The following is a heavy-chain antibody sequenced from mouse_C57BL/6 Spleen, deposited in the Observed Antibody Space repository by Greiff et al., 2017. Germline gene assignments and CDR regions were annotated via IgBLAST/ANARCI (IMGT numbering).Heavy chain of an antibody. CDR2: ILPGSGST. Sequence: QVQLQQSGAELMKPGASVKLSCKATGYTFTGYWIEWVKQRPGHGLEWIGEILPGSGSTNYNVKFKGKATFTADTSSNTAYMQLSSLTTEDSAIYYCARRYDGYSLYWYFDVWGTGTTVTVSS. CDR3: ARRYDGYSLYWYFDV. V-gene: IGHV1-9*01. J-gene: IGHJ1*03. CDR1: GYTFTGYW. D-gene: IGHD2-3*01.